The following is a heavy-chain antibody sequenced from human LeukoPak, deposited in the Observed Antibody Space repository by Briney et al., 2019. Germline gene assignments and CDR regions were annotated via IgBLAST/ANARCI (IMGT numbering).Heavy chain of an antibody. V-gene: IGHV3-7*01. CDR3: ARDRKYSSGWSLLDY. D-gene: IGHD6-19*01. CDR2: IKQDGSEK. Sequence: PGGSLRLSCAASGFTFSSYWMSWVRQAPGKGLEWVANIKQDGSEKYYVDSVEGRFTISRDNAKNSLYLQMNSLRAEDTAVYYCARDRKYSSGWSLLDYWGQGTLVTVSS. CDR1: GFTFSSYW. J-gene: IGHJ4*02.